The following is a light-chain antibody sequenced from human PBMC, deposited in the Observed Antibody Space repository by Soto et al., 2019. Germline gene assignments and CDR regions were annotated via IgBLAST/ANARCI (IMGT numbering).Light chain of an antibody. CDR2: SAS. CDR1: ENVSTN. Sequence: EIVMTQSPATLSVSPGESVTLSCRSSENVSTNLAWYQQTPGQAPRLLIYSASRRPSEIPFRFSGSGFGAEFTLTISSLQSEDFAIYYCQQYNNLLPTFGQGTKVDIK. J-gene: IGKJ1*01. V-gene: IGKV3-15*01. CDR3: QQYNNLLPT.